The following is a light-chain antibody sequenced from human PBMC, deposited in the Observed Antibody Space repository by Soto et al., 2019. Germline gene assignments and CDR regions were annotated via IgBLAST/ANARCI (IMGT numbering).Light chain of an antibody. CDR1: QDIGNY. V-gene: IGKV1-39*01. J-gene: IGKJ1*01. Sequence: DIQMTQSPSSLSASVGARVPITCQASQDIGNYLNWYPQRPGKAPKLLILDASSLDTGVPSRFSGSGSGTDFTLTISSLQPEDFATYYCQQSYSSPPTFGQGTKVDIK. CDR3: QQSYSSPPT. CDR2: DAS.